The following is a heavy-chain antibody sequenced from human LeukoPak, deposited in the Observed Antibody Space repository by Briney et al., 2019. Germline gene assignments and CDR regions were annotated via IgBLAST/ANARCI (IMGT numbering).Heavy chain of an antibody. V-gene: IGHV1-2*02. J-gene: IGHJ4*02. CDR1: GYTFTGYQ. Sequence: ASVKVSCKASGYTFTGYQIHWVRQAPGQELEWMGWINPNSGGTNYAQKFQGRVTMTRDTSISTAYMELSSLRSDDTAVYYCARAVGGNYRRPIDYWGQGSLVTVSS. CDR2: INPNSGGT. CDR3: ARAVGGNYRRPIDY. D-gene: IGHD1-26*01.